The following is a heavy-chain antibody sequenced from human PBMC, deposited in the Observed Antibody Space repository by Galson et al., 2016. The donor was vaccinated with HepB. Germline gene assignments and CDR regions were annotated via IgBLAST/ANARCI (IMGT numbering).Heavy chain of an antibody. CDR1: GFTFDHYA. D-gene: IGHD3-16*01. CDR2: ISWNSGSI. CDR3: AKDISPAYMMISSNYYYGMDV. V-gene: IGHV3-9*01. J-gene: IGHJ6*02. Sequence: LRLSCAASGFTFDHYAMHWVRQAPGKGLEWVSGISWNSGSIGYADSVKGRFTISRDNAKNSLYLRLSSQRAEDTALYYCAKDISPAYMMISSNYYYGMDVWGQGTTVTVSS.